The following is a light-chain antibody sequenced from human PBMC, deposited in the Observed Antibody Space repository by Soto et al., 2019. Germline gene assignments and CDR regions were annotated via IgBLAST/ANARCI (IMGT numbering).Light chain of an antibody. V-gene: IGKV1-5*03. J-gene: IGKJ1*01. CDR1: QSISSW. Sequence: DIQMTQSPSTLSASVGDRVTITCWASQSISSWLAWYQRKPGKAPKLRIYKASNLESGVPSRFRGSGSGTELTTTISSLKADDFATYYCLQHYSYPRTFGQGTKVDI. CDR3: LQHYSYPRT. CDR2: KAS.